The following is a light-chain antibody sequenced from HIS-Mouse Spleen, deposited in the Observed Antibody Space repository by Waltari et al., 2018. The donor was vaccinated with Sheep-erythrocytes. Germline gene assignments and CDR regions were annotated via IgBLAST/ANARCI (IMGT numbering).Light chain of an antibody. CDR3: QQLNSYPHT. CDR2: AAS. V-gene: IGKV1-9*01. CDR1: QGMSSY. Sequence: DIQLTQSPSFLSASVGYRVTITCRASQGMSSYLAWYQQKPGKAPKLLIYAASTLQSGVPSGFSGSGSGTEFTLTISSLQPEDFATYYCQQLNSYPHTFGQGTKLEIK. J-gene: IGKJ2*01.